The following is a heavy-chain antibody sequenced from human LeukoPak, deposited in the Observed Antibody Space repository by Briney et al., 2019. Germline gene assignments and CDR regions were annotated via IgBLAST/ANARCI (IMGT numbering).Heavy chain of an antibody. D-gene: IGHD1-14*01. J-gene: IGHJ5*02. CDR1: GYPFTTWE. V-gene: IGHV1-8*01. CDR2: VHPNSGNT. Sequence: ASVNVSCKPSGYPFTTWEINWVRQAAGQGREWMGWVHPNSGNTAYAQKFQGRVTMTRDTSISTAYMEVSGLRSDDTAVYFCARGPRNDPWGQGTLVTVSS. CDR3: ARGPRNDP.